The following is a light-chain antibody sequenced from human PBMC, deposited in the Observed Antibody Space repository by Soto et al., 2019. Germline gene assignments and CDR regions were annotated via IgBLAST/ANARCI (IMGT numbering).Light chain of an antibody. Sequence: DIQMTQSPSTLPASVGDRVTITCRASQSIITWLAWFQQAPGKAPKILISDASSLKSGVPSRFSGSGSGTEFTLTISSLQTDDFATYYCQQYHIYPLTFGGGTKVEI. CDR2: DAS. V-gene: IGKV1-5*01. J-gene: IGKJ4*01. CDR1: QSIITW. CDR3: QQYHIYPLT.